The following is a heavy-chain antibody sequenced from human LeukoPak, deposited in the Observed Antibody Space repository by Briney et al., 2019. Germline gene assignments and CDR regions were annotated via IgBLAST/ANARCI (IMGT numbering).Heavy chain of an antibody. D-gene: IGHD3/OR15-3a*01. J-gene: IGHJ3*01. V-gene: IGHV4-59*08. CDR2: IYYSGST. CDR1: GGSFSSYY. CDR3: ARQGSVGLADAFDV. Sequence: SETLSLTCTVSGGSFSSYYWSWIRQPPGKGLEWIGYIYYSGSTIYNPSLKSRVAMSVDTSKDQFSLKLTSVTAAGTALYYCARQGSVGLADAFDVWGQGTMVTVSS.